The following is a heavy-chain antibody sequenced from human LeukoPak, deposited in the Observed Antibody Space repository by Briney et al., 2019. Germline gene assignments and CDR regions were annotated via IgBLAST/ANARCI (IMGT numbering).Heavy chain of an antibody. J-gene: IGHJ4*02. D-gene: IGHD3-22*01. CDR2: ISSSSSTI. CDR1: GFTFSSYS. CDR3: ARDSFYYDSSGYHDY. Sequence: GGSLRLSCAASGFTFSSYSMTWVRQAPGKGLEWVSYISSSSSTIYYADSVKGRFTISRDNAKNSLYLQMNSLRAEDTAVYYCARDSFYYDSSGYHDYWGQGTLVTVSS. V-gene: IGHV3-48*01.